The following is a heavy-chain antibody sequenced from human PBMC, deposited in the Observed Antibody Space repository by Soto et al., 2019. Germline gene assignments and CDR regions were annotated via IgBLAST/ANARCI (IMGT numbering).Heavy chain of an antibody. CDR3: ARVRYCSSTSCPNWFDP. CDR2: IYYSGST. D-gene: IGHD2-2*01. V-gene: IGHV4-59*01. CDR1: GGSISSYY. J-gene: IGHJ5*02. Sequence: SETLSLTCTVSGGSISSYYWSWIRQPPGKVLEWIGYIYYSGSTNYNPSLKSRVTLSVDTSKNQFSLKLSSVTAADTAVYYCARVRYCSSTSCPNWFDPWGQGTLVTVSS.